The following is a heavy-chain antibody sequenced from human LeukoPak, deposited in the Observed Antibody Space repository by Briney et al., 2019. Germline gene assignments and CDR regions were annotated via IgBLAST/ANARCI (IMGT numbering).Heavy chain of an antibody. CDR3: ARDYYDASGFIDS. CDR2: IGRRGNII. V-gene: IGHV3-11*01. D-gene: IGHD3-22*01. CDR1: GFTFSDYY. Sequence: KTGGSLRLSCAASGFTFSDYYMSWIRQAPGMGLEWVAYIGRRGNIIYYADSVRGRFTISRDNAKNSLYLQMVSLSPDDTAVYFCARDYYDASGFIDSWGQGPLVTVSS. J-gene: IGHJ5*01.